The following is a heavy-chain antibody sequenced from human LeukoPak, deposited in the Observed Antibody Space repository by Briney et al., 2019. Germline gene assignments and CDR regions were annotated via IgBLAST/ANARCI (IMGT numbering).Heavy chain of an antibody. V-gene: IGHV3-23*01. CDR1: GVTFSSYI. Sequence: PGGSLRLSCAASGVTFSSYIMAWVRQAPGKGLEWVSSIGGGGGDTYYADSVKGRFTISRDNSKNTLSLQMNSLRADDTAVYYCAKGGRGTYDSWGQGTLVTVSS. D-gene: IGHD3-16*01. J-gene: IGHJ4*02. CDR2: IGGGGGDT. CDR3: AKGGRGTYDS.